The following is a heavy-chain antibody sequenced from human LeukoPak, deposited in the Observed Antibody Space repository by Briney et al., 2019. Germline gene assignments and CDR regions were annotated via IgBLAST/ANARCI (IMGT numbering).Heavy chain of an antibody. D-gene: IGHD4-23*01. CDR2: VYPDDSDV. Sequence: GESLKISCKGSGYNFATDWIGWVRQMPGKGLEWMGIVYPDDSDVRYNPSFQGQVTISADKSINTAYLQWSSLKASDTAMYYCARNGDYGVNSGLPNYWGQGTLVTVSS. V-gene: IGHV5-51*01. CDR1: GYNFATDW. J-gene: IGHJ4*02. CDR3: ARNGDYGVNSGLPNY.